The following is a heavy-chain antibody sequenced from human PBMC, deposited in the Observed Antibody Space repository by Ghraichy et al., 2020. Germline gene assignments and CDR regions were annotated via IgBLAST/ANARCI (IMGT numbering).Heavy chain of an antibody. CDR1: GSSISNYY. D-gene: IGHD6-19*01. J-gene: IGHJ4*02. Sequence: SETLSLTCAVSGSSISNYYWIWIRQPPGKGLEWIGYIYTSGSTNYNPSLKSRVTISVDTSKNQFSLKLSSGTAADTAVYYCASGYSSGWTAYWGQGTLVTV. CDR3: ASGYSSGWTAY. CDR2: IYTSGST. V-gene: IGHV4-4*09.